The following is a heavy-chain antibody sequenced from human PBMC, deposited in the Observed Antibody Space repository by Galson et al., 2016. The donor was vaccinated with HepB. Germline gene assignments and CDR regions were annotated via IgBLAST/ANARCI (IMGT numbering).Heavy chain of an antibody. D-gene: IGHD1-1*01. Sequence: SETLSLTCTVSGGSISGSYWSWIRQPPGKGLEWIAYMYYSGTTYYNPSLKSRVTISVDTSRNQSALRLTSVTAADTAVYYCARTTRFSSGYNHVWFDPWGQGTLVTVSS. J-gene: IGHJ5*02. CDR2: MYYSGTT. CDR1: GGSISGSY. V-gene: IGHV4-59*01. CDR3: ARTTRFSSGYNHVWFDP.